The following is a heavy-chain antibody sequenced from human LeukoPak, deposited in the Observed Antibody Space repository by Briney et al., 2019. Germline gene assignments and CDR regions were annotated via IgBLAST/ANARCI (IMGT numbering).Heavy chain of an antibody. V-gene: IGHV4-59*01. CDR3: ARDLGYNYGIDY. D-gene: IGHD5-18*01. CDR1: GGSISNYY. J-gene: IGHJ4*02. Sequence: SETLSLTCTVSGGSISNYYWSWIRQPPGKGLQWIGYISNSGSTNYDPSLKSRVTISIDTSKIQFSLRLSSVTAADTAMYYCARDLGYNYGIDYWGQGTLVTVSS. CDR2: ISNSGST.